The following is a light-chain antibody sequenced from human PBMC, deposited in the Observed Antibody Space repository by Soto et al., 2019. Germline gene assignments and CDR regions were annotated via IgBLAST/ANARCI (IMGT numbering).Light chain of an antibody. CDR1: SSDVGDNNY. CDR3: SSYAGSNNLV. V-gene: IGLV2-8*01. J-gene: IGLJ2*01. Sequence: QSALTQPPSASGSPGQSVTISCTGTSSDVGDNNYVSWYQQHPGKAPKLMIYEVSKRPSGVPDRFSGSKSGNTASLTVSGLQAEDEAEYYCSSYAGSNNLVFGGGTKLTVL. CDR2: EVS.